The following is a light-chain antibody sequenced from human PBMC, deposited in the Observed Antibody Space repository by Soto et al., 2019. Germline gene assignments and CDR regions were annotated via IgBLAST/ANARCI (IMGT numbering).Light chain of an antibody. Sequence: QSVLTQPASVSGSPRQSITISCTGTSSDVGGYNSVSWYQQHPGKAPKLMIYGVSNRPSGISNRFSGSKSGNTASLTISGLQAEDEADYYCNSYTSSYTYVFGTGTKVTVL. CDR1: SSDVGGYNS. CDR2: GVS. V-gene: IGLV2-14*01. CDR3: NSYTSSYTYV. J-gene: IGLJ1*01.